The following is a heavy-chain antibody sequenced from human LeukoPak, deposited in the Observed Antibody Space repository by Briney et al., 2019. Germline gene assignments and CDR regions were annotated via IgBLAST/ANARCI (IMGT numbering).Heavy chain of an antibody. V-gene: IGHV3-15*07. J-gene: IGHJ4*02. D-gene: IGHD3-3*01. CDR1: GFTFSNAW. Sequence: GGSLRLSCAASGFTFSNAWMNWVRQAPGKGLEWVGRIKSKTDGGTTDYAAPVKGRFTISRDNSKNTLYLQMNSLKTEDTAVYYCTTEYDFWSGYYTWFDYWGQGTLVTVSS. CDR3: TTEYDFWSGYYTWFDY. CDR2: IKSKTDGGTT.